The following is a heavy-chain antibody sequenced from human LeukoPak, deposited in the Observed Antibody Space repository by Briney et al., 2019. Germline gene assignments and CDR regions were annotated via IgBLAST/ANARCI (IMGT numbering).Heavy chain of an antibody. CDR2: IYPGDYET. D-gene: IGHD2-21*02. Sequence: GESLRISCEGSGYSFSNYWIGWVRQMPGKGLEWMGIIYPGDYETRYSPSFQGLVTISVDKSISTAYLQWSSLKASDTAMYYCAIPPGYCGNDCSFNHWGQGTLVTVSS. CDR3: AIPPGYCGNDCSFNH. J-gene: IGHJ4*02. V-gene: IGHV5-51*01. CDR1: GYSFSNYW.